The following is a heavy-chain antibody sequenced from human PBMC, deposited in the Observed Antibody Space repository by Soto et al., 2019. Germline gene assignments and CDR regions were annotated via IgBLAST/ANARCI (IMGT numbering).Heavy chain of an antibody. CDR3: ARVLGGGVVAATRFSSNGMGV. D-gene: IGHD2-15*01. V-gene: IGHV1-69*12. Sequence: QVQLVQSGAEVKKPGSSVKVSCKASGGTFSSYAISWVRQAPGQGLEWMGGIIPIFGTANYAQKFQGRVTITADESTSTAYMELSSLRSEDTAVYYCARVLGGGVVAATRFSSNGMGVWGQGTTVTVSS. CDR1: GGTFSSYA. CDR2: IIPIFGTA. J-gene: IGHJ6*02.